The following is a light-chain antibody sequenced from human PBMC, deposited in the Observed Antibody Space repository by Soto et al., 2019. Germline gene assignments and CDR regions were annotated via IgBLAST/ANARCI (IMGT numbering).Light chain of an antibody. CDR1: QGISSY. Sequence: IPLTQSPSSLSASVGDRVTITCRASQGISSYLAWYQQKPGEAPQLLIYGASTLQSGVPSRFSGSGSGTHFTLTISSLQPEDFATYYCQQLKSYPLTFGPGTKVDIK. CDR3: QQLKSYPLT. J-gene: IGKJ3*01. CDR2: GAS. V-gene: IGKV1-9*01.